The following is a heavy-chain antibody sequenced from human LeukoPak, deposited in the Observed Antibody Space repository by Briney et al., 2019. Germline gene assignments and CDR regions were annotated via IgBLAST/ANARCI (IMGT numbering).Heavy chain of an antibody. CDR2: IYYSGSS. D-gene: IGHD1-1*01. CDR1: GGSISGYH. V-gene: IGHV4-59*01. J-gene: IGHJ4*02. Sequence: SETLSLTCNVSGGSISGYHWSWIRQPPGKGLEWLGYIYYSGSSNYNPSLKSRVTMSADTSKNEFSLKLKSVTAADTAVYYCARQGQRRNPWYYFDYWGQGALVTVSS. CDR3: ARQGQRRNPWYYFDY.